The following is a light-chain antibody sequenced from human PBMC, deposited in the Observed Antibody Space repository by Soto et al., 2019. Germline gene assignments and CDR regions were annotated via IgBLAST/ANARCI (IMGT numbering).Light chain of an antibody. CDR1: QSVGKY. CDR2: DAS. Sequence: EIVMTQSPATLSLSPGERATLSCRASQSVGKYLVWYQQKPGQAPRRLIYDASNRATGIPARFSGSGSGTDFTLTISSLEPEDFAVYYCQQRSNWPPALSFGGGTKVDIK. J-gene: IGKJ4*01. V-gene: IGKV3-11*01. CDR3: QQRSNWPPALS.